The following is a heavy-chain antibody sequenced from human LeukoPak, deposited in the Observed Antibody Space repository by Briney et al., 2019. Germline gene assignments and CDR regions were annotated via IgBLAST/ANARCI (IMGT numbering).Heavy chain of an antibody. CDR1: EFTFSAYA. CDR3: TKDLGTEYNIFDY. CDR2: ARYGGNIK. Sequence: GGSLRLSCAASEFTFSAYAMHWIRQAPGRGLEWGAFARYGGNIKYYADSVKSRFTISRDNSKNTLYLKMNSLRPEDTAVYYCTKDLGTEYNIFDYWGQGTLVTVSS. J-gene: IGHJ4*02. D-gene: IGHD3-9*01. V-gene: IGHV3-30*02.